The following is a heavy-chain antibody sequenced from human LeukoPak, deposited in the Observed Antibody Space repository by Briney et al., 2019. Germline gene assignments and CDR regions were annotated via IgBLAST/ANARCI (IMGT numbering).Heavy chain of an antibody. Sequence: SQTLSLTCAISGDSVSSNSAAWNWIRQSPSRGLEWLGRTYYRSKWYNDYAVSVKSRITINPDTSKNQFSLQLNSVTPEDTAVYYCARAHIAAAGTNRHSGFDPWGQGTLVTVSS. J-gene: IGHJ5*02. D-gene: IGHD6-13*01. CDR1: GDSVSSNSAA. CDR2: TYYRSKWYN. V-gene: IGHV6-1*01. CDR3: ARAHIAAAGTNRHSGFDP.